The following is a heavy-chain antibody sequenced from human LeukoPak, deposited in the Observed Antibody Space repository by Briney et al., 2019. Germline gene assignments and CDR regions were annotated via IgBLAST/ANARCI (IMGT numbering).Heavy chain of an antibody. J-gene: IGHJ4*02. CDR3: ARVRSYDSGVYFYDY. CDR1: GFTFSTYP. CDR2: ISSNGGDT. Sequence: GGSLRLSCVASGFTFSTYPMHWVRQAPGKGLEYVSAISSNGGDTYYTNSVKGRFTISRDNAKNTLYLQMGSLRAEDMAVYYCARVRSYDSGVYFYDYWGQGTLVTVSS. D-gene: IGHD3-22*01. V-gene: IGHV3-64*01.